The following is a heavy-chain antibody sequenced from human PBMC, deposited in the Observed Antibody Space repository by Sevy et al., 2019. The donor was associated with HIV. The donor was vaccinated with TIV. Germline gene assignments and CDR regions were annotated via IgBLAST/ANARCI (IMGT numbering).Heavy chain of an antibody. Sequence: ASVKVSCKASGYTFTSYGISWVRQAPGQGLEWMGWISAYNGNTNYAQKLQGRVTMTTDTSTCTTYMELRSLRSDDTAVYYCARGPRGLYYYDSSGYRNWFDPWGHGTLVTVSS. D-gene: IGHD3-22*01. J-gene: IGHJ5*02. V-gene: IGHV1-18*01. CDR2: ISAYNGNT. CDR1: GYTFTSYG. CDR3: ARGPRGLYYYDSSGYRNWFDP.